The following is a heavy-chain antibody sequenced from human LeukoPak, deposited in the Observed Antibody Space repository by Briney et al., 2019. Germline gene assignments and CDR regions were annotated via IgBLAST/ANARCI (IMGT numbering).Heavy chain of an antibody. V-gene: IGHV4-59*01. CDR1: GGSISSYY. D-gene: IGHD4/OR15-4a*01. CDR3: ARWDYGPSGDAFDI. CDR2: IYYSGST. Sequence: PSETLSLTCTVSGGSISSYYWSWVRQPPGKGLEWIGYIYYSGSTNYNPSLKSRVTISVDTSKNQFSLKLSSVTAADTAVYYCARWDYGPSGDAFDIWGQGTMVTVSS. J-gene: IGHJ3*02.